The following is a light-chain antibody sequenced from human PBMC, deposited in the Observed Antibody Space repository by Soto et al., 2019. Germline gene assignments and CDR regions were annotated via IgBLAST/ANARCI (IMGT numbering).Light chain of an antibody. V-gene: IGKV3-20*01. CDR2: GVS. Sequence: ETVLTQSPGTLSLSPGERATLSCRASQSVSSSYLAWYQQRPGQAPRLLIYGVSKRAIGIPDRFSGSGSGTDFTLTISRLEPEDFAVYYCQQYDSSPPMYTFGQGTKLEIK. J-gene: IGKJ2*01. CDR1: QSVSSSY. CDR3: QQYDSSPPMYT.